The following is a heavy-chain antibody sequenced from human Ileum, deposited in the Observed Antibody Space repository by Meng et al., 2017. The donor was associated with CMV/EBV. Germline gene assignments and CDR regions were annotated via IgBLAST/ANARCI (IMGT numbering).Heavy chain of an antibody. J-gene: IGHJ4*02. D-gene: IGHD1-26*01. CDR2: INHRGTT. V-gene: IGHV4-34*02. CDR1: GGSFSSFS. Sequence: QVQFKRGGAGLLKPSETLSLTCGVNGGSFSSFSWTWIRQPQGKGPEWIGDINHRGTTNYSPSLKSRVTISIDTSKKQFSLRLSSLTAADTAVYYCTRGRVGDWGFDFWGQGTLVTVSS. CDR3: TRGRVGDWGFDF.